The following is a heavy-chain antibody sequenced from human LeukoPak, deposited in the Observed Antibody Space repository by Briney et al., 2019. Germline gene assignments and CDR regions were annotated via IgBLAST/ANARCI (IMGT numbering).Heavy chain of an antibody. Sequence: PSETLSLTCTVSGGSVSGFYWSWIRQPPGKGLEWIGSVYYSGGTNYNPSLKSRVAISADTSKNQFSLKLSSVTAADTAVYYCAGVKVGATRNYYYYYYMDVGGKGTTVTVSS. J-gene: IGHJ6*03. D-gene: IGHD1-26*01. CDR1: GGSVSGFY. V-gene: IGHV4-59*02. CDR2: VYYSGGT. CDR3: AGVKVGATRNYYYYYYMDV.